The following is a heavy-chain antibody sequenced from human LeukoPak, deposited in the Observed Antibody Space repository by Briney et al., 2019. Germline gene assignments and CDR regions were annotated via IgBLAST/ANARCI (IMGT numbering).Heavy chain of an antibody. J-gene: IGHJ3*01. CDR3: ARDSQSVAFFLDDAFDL. V-gene: IGHV1-2*02. D-gene: IGHD2/OR15-2a*01. CDR1: GYSFTAFY. Sequence: ASVKVSCKASGYSFTAFYIHWVRQAPGQGLEWMGWIHPRSGDTNYAYKFQGRVTMTRDTSISTAYMDLGSLGSDDTAVYYCARDSQSVAFFLDDAFDLWGQGTIVTVSA. CDR2: IHPRSGDT.